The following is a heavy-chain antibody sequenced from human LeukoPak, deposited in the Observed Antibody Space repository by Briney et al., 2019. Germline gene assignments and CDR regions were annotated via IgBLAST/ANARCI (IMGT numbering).Heavy chain of an antibody. J-gene: IGHJ3*02. CDR2: INPNSGGT. CDR1: RYTFTGYY. CDR3: ARERYSSGWNDAFDI. V-gene: IGHV1-2*02. D-gene: IGHD6-19*01. Sequence: ASVKVSCKASRYTFTGYYMHWVRQAPGQGLEWMGWINPNSGGTNYAQKFQGRVTMTRDTSISTAYMELSRLRSDDTAVYYCARERYSSGWNDAFDIWGQGTMVTVSS.